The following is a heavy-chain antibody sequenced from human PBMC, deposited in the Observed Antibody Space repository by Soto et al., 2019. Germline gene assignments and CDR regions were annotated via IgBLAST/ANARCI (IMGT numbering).Heavy chain of an antibody. V-gene: IGHV3-33*01. D-gene: IGHD2-2*01. Sequence: QVQLVESGGGVVQPGRSLRLSCAASGCTFSSYGMHWVRQAPGKGLEWVAVIWYDGSNKYYADSVKGRFTISRDNSKNTLYLQMNSLRAEDTAVYYCARSPLRDIVVVPAAEHYYYYGMDVWGQGTTVTVSS. CDR1: GCTFSSYG. J-gene: IGHJ6*02. CDR3: ARSPLRDIVVVPAAEHYYYYGMDV. CDR2: IWYDGSNK.